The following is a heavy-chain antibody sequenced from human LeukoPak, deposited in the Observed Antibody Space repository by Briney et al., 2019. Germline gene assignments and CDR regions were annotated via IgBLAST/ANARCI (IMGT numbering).Heavy chain of an antibody. CDR1: GASISRYY. CDR2: FNISGST. Sequence: SETLSLTCTVSGASISRYYWSWIRQSAGKGLEWIGRFNISGSTHYNPSLKSRVTMSVDTSKNQFSLKLSSVTAADTADYYCARDINPHGFDPWGQGTLVTVSS. CDR3: ARDINPHGFDP. V-gene: IGHV4-4*07. J-gene: IGHJ5*02.